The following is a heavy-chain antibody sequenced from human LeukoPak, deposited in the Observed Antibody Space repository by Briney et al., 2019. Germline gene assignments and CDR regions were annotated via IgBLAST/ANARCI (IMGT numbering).Heavy chain of an antibody. CDR3: ARARCYSYVWGAFDI. CDR1: GGSISSYY. J-gene: IGHJ3*02. Sequence: SETLSLTCTVSGGSISSYYWSWIRQPPGKGLEWIGYIYHSGSTNYNPSLKSRVTISVDTSKNQFSLKLSSVTAADTAVYYCARARCYSYVWGAFDIWGQGTMVTVSS. D-gene: IGHD5-18*01. V-gene: IGHV4-59*01. CDR2: IYHSGST.